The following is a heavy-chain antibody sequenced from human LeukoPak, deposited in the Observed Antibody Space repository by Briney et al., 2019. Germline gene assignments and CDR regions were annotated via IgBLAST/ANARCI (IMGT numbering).Heavy chain of an antibody. D-gene: IGHD3-22*01. V-gene: IGHV1-46*01. J-gene: IGHJ4*02. CDR3: AREGQTTYYYDSSGYLQNPAGGDCFDY. CDR2: INPSGGST. CDR1: GYTFTSYY. Sequence: ASVKVSCKASGYTFTSYYMHWVRQAPGQGLEWMGIINPSGGSTSYAQKFQGRVTMTRDTSTSTVYMELSSLRSEDTAVYHCAREGQTTYYYDSSGYLQNPAGGDCFDYWGQGILVTVSS.